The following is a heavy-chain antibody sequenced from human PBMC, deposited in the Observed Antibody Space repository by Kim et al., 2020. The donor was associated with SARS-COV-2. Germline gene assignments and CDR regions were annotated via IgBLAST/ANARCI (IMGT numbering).Heavy chain of an antibody. CDR2: IYYSGTN. Sequence: SETLSLTCTVSGGSIGTYYWSWVRQPPGKGLEWIGYIYYSGTNNYHPSLKSRVTISLETAKNQFSLKLNSVTTADSAMYYCARITLIRGKLWFFDLWGRGTLVTVSS. CDR3: ARITLIRGKLWFFDL. J-gene: IGHJ2*01. CDR1: GGSIGTYY. D-gene: IGHD3-10*01. V-gene: IGHV4-59*13.